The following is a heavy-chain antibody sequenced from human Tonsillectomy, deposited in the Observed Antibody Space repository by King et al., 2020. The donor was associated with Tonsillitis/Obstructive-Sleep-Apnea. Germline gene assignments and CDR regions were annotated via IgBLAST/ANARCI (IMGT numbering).Heavy chain of an antibody. CDR1: GYSFTSYW. CDR2: IYPGDSDT. CDR3: ARLDIVVVPAALKAGWFDP. J-gene: IGHJ5*02. Sequence: QLVQSGAEVKKPGESLKISCKGSGYSFTSYWIGWVRQMPGKGLEWMGIIYPGDSDTRYSPSFQGQVTISADKSISTAYLQWSSLQASDTAMYYCARLDIVVVPAALKAGWFDPWGQGTLVTVSS. D-gene: IGHD2-2*03. V-gene: IGHV5-51*03.